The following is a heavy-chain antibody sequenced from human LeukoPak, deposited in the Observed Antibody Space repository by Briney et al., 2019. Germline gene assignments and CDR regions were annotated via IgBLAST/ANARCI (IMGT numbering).Heavy chain of an antibody. CDR3: ARDRPGSAFVI. J-gene: IGHJ3*02. V-gene: IGHV1-2*02. D-gene: IGHD6-6*01. Sequence: ASVTVSCKSSGYTFTGYYMHWVRQAPGQGLEWMGWINPNSGGTNYAQKFQGRVTMTRDTSISTAYMELSRLRSDDTAVYYCARDRPGSAFVIWGQGTMVTVSS. CDR1: GYTFTGYY. CDR2: INPNSGGT.